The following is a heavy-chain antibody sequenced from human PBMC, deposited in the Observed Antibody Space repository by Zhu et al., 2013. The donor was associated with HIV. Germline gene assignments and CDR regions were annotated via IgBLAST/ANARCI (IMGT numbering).Heavy chain of an antibody. CDR2: IYSGGST. D-gene: IGHD2-15*01. V-gene: IGHV3-53*01. CDR3: ARDYAPNCSGGSCYS. CDR1: GFTVSSNY. J-gene: IGHJ4*02. Sequence: EVQLVESGGGLIQPGGSLRLSCAASGFTVSSNYMSWVRQAPGKGLEWVSVIYSGGSTYYADSVKGRFIISRDNSKNTLYLQMNSLRADDTAVYYCARDYAPNCSGGSCYSWGQGTLVTVSS.